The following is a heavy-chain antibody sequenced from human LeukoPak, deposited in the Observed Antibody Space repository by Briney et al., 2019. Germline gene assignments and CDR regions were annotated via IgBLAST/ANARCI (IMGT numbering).Heavy chain of an antibody. V-gene: IGHV3-23*01. CDR1: GFTFSSYG. CDR3: AKDLSPGVY. J-gene: IGHJ4*02. Sequence: GGTLRLSCAASGFTFSSYGMSWVRQAPGKGLEWVSAISGSGGSTYYADSVKGRFTISRDNSKNTVYLQMNNLRAEDTAVYFCAKDLSPGVYWGQGTLVTVSS. CDR2: ISGSGGST.